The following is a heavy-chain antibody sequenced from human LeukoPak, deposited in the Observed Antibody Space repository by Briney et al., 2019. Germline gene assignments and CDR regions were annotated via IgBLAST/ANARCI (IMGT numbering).Heavy chain of an antibody. Sequence: SETLSLTCTVSGGSISSSSYYWGWIRQPPGKGLEWIGSIYYSGSTYYNPSLKSRVTISVDTSKNQFSLKLSSVTAADTAVYYCARDRTWMWVGRQAFDIWGQGTMVTVSS. V-gene: IGHV4-39*02. CDR1: GGSISSSSYY. CDR3: ARDRTWMWVGRQAFDI. CDR2: IYYSGST. D-gene: IGHD5-12*01. J-gene: IGHJ3*02.